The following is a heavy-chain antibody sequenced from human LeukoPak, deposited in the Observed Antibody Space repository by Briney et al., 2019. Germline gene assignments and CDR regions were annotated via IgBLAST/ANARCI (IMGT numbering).Heavy chain of an antibody. D-gene: IGHD1-26*01. J-gene: IGHJ4*02. V-gene: IGHV3-33*01. CDR1: GFTFSNYG. CDR2: IWPDGSNK. CDR3: ARASGSFDY. Sequence: GGSLRLSCAASGFTFSNYGLRWVRQAPGKGLEWVAVIWPDGSNKYYAGSVKGRFTISRDDSKNTLYLQMNSLRAEDSAVYYCARASGSFDYWGQGTLVTVSS.